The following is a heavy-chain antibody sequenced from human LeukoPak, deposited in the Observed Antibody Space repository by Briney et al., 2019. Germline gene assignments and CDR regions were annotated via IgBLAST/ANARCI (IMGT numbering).Heavy chain of an antibody. J-gene: IGHJ4*02. V-gene: IGHV3-30-3*01. CDR3: ARDSLKNGYNYDYFDY. CDR1: GFTFITYA. D-gene: IGHD5-24*01. Sequence: GSLRLSRAASGFTFITYAMHWVRQAPGKGLEWVAVISYDGSNEYYVDSVKGRFTISRDNSKNILYLQMNSLTAEDTAVYYCARDSLKNGYNYDYFDYWGQGTLVTVSS. CDR2: ISYDGSNE.